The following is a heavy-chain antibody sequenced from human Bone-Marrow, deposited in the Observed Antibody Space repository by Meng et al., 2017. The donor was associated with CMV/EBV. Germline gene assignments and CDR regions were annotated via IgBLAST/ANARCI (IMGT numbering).Heavy chain of an antibody. CDR2: ISSSSSTI. D-gene: IGHD2-2*01. Sequence: ETLSLTCAASGFTFSSYSMNWVRQAPGKGLEWVSYISSSSSTIYYADSVKGRFTISRDNAKNSLYLQMNSLRAEDTAVYYCARDTKPDIVVVPAAIPFDYWGQGTLVTVSS. CDR1: GFTFSSYS. V-gene: IGHV3-48*04. CDR3: ARDTKPDIVVVPAAIPFDY. J-gene: IGHJ4*02.